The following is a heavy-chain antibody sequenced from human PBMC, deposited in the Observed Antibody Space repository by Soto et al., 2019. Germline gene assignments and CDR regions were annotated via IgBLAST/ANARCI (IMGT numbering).Heavy chain of an antibody. D-gene: IGHD1-26*01. Sequence: EVQLVESGGGLVQPGGLLRLSCAPSGFTFSNYWMHWVRQAPGKGLEWVSRINEDGSVISYADSVKGRFTISRDNGKNTLYLQMNSLRVEDTAVYYCVRDLIIVVTPGDDFDYWGQGTLVTVSS. CDR2: INEDGSVI. V-gene: IGHV3-74*01. CDR3: VRDLIIVVTPGDDFDY. CDR1: GFTFSNYW. J-gene: IGHJ4*02.